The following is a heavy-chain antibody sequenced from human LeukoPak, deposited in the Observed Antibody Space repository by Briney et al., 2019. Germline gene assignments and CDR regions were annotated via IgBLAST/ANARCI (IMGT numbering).Heavy chain of an antibody. J-gene: IGHJ4*02. V-gene: IGHV4-34*01. CDR1: GGSFSGYY. CDR2: INHSGST. D-gene: IGHD5-12*01. CDR3: ARGPADVDIVATKGADY. Sequence: PSGTLSLTCAVYGGSFSGYYWSWIRQPPGKGLEWIGEINHSGSTNYNPSLKSRVTISVDTSKNQFSLKLSSVTAADTAVYYCARGPADVDIVATKGADYWGQGTLVTVSS.